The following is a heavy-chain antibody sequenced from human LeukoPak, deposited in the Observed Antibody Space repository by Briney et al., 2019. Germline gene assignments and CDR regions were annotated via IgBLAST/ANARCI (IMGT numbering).Heavy chain of an antibody. CDR1: GFTFSSYW. J-gene: IGHJ4*02. D-gene: IGHD6-13*01. V-gene: IGHV3-7*01. CDR2: IKQDGSEK. Sequence: GGSLRLSCAASGFTFSSYWMSWVRQAPGKGLEWVANIKQDGSEKYYVDSVKGRFTISRDNAKNSLYLQMNSLRAEDTAVYYCAREYSSSDGGGFDYWGQGTLVTVSS. CDR3: AREYSSSDGGGFDY.